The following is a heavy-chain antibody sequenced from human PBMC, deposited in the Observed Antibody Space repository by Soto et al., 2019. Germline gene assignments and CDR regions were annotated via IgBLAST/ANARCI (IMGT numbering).Heavy chain of an antibody. Sequence: VQLVESGGGVVQPGRSLRLSCAASGFTFSDYAIHWVRQAPGKGLEWVAVVSHDGRNTHYADSVKGRFTISRDSSKKTVSLEMTSLSAEDTAVYYCAKGGRQWLVTSDFNYWGQGALVTVSS. CDR3: AKGGRQWLVTSDFNY. CDR1: GFTFSDYA. J-gene: IGHJ4*02. D-gene: IGHD6-19*01. V-gene: IGHV3-30*18. CDR2: VSHDGRNT.